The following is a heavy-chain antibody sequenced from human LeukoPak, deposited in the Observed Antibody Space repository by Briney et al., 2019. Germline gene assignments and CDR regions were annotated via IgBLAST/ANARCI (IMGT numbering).Heavy chain of an antibody. J-gene: IGHJ4*02. Sequence: SETLSLTCTVSGRSNSSSSNYWGWSRQPPGKGLEWDGSIYYSGRTYYNPALKSRVTIYVGTSKNQCSLKLSSVTAADTAVYYCARLFSGLRGDYFDYWGQGTLVTVSS. CDR3: ARLFSGLRGDYFDY. CDR2: IYYSGRT. D-gene: IGHD6-19*01. CDR1: GRSNSSSSNY. V-gene: IGHV4-39*01.